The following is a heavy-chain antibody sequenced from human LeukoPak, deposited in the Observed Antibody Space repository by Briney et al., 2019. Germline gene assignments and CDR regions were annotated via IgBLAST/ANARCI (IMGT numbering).Heavy chain of an antibody. CDR2: IYYSGST. J-gene: IGHJ6*02. Sequence: SETLSLTCTVSGGSISSYYWSWIRQPPGRGMEWKGYIYYSGSTHYNPSLKARVTISGDRSKHQFSRRLSAVAVRAPAFNYVAGTTMVRGALYGMAVWGQGTTVTVSS. CDR1: GGSISSYY. V-gene: IGHV4-59*01. D-gene: IGHD3-10*01. CDR3: AGTTMVRGALYGMAV.